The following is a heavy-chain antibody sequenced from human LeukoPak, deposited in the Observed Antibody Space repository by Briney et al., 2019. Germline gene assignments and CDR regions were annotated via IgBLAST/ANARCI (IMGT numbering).Heavy chain of an antibody. J-gene: IGHJ3*02. CDR1: GFSFDDYG. Sequence: GGSLRLSCSASGFSFDDYGLIWVRQVPGKGLEWVSGINWNSGTIGYADSVKGRFTVSRDNAKNSLYLQMNSLRAEDTAVYYCARVMGCSSTSCYPDMEDDAFDIWGQGTMVTVSS. V-gene: IGHV3-20*04. CDR2: INWNSGTI. D-gene: IGHD2-2*01. CDR3: ARVMGCSSTSCYPDMEDDAFDI.